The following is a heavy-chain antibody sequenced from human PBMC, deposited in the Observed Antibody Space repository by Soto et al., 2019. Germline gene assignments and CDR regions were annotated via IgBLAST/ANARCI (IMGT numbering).Heavy chain of an antibody. CDR2: ISWDGATA. D-gene: IGHD5-12*01. Sequence: GGSLRLSCAASGFTFHDFTMHWVRQAPGKGLEWVSLISWDGATAYYADPVKGRFTVSRDNNKNSVYLRMNSLRPEDTALYYCVKDGPSGRWLEFYFDFWGRGTLVTVSS. CDR3: VKDGPSGRWLEFYFDF. CDR1: GFTFHDFT. J-gene: IGHJ4*02. V-gene: IGHV3-43*01.